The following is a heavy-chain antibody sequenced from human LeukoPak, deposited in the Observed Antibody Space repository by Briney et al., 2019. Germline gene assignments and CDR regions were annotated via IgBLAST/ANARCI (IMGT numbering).Heavy chain of an antibody. J-gene: IGHJ6*03. Sequence: GGSLRLSCAASGFTFDDYGMSWVRQAPGKGLEWVSGINWNGGSTGYADSVKGRFTISRDNAKNSLYLQMNSLRAEDTALYYCAREKYYYDSSGYPYYYYMDVWGKGTTVTVSS. CDR2: INWNGGST. CDR1: GFTFDDYG. V-gene: IGHV3-20*04. D-gene: IGHD3-22*01. CDR3: AREKYYYDSSGYPYYYYMDV.